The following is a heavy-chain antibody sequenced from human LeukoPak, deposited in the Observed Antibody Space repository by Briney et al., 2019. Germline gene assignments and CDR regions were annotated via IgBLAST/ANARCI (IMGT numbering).Heavy chain of an antibody. CDR3: ARGGSPPEALGDAFDI. V-gene: IGHV3-74*01. CDR2: INSDGSDT. J-gene: IGHJ3*02. CDR1: GFTFSSYW. Sequence: GGSLRLSCAASGFTFSSYWMHWVRQAPGKVLVRVSRINSDGSDTRYEGSVKGRFTISRDNAKNTLSLQMNSLRLENTALYFCARGGSPPEALGDAFDIWGQGTMVTVSS. D-gene: IGHD2-15*01.